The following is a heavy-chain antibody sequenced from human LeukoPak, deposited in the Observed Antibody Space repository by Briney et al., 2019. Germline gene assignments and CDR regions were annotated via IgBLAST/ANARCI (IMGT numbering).Heavy chain of an antibody. CDR1: GGSISSGSYY. J-gene: IGHJ4*02. D-gene: IGHD5-24*01. Sequence: PSQTLSLTCTVSGGSISSGSYYWSWIRQPAGEGLEWIGRIYTSGSTNYNPSLKSRVTISVDTSKSQFSLKLSSVTAADTAVYYCARGYYNYWALQYWGQGTLVTVSS. V-gene: IGHV4-61*02. CDR2: IYTSGST. CDR3: ARGYYNYWALQY.